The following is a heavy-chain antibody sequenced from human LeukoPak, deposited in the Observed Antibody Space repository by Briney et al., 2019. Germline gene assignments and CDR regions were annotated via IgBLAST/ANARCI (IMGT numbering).Heavy chain of an antibody. J-gene: IGHJ3*02. D-gene: IGHD3-10*01. CDR1: GFTFSSYS. CDR2: ISSSSSYI. Sequence: PGGSLRLSCAASGFTFSSYSMNWVRQAPGKGLEWVSSISSSSSYIYYADSVKGRFTISRDNAQNSLYLQMNSLRAEDTAVYYCARWSGPMVAFDIWGQGTLVTVSS. CDR3: ARWSGPMVAFDI. V-gene: IGHV3-21*01.